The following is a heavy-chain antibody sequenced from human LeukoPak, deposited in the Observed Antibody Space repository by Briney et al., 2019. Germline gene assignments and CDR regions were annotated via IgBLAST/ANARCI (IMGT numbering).Heavy chain of an antibody. Sequence: SETLSLTCLVSGCSLSSCYWSWLRPPPGKRLEWIGYIFYRGSTNYNPSLKSRVAISEDTSKNQFSLNLSSVTAADTAVYYCARGGYYGSGSDDAFDIWGQGTMVTVSS. CDR1: GCSLSSCY. D-gene: IGHD3-10*01. J-gene: IGHJ3*02. CDR3: ARGGYYGSGSDDAFDI. V-gene: IGHV4-59*01. CDR2: IFYRGST.